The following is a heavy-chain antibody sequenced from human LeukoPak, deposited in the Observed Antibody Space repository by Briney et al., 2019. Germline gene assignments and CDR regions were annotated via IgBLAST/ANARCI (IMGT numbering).Heavy chain of an antibody. CDR1: GFTFSSYG. J-gene: IGHJ3*02. V-gene: IGHV3-48*04. CDR3: ARGFNPAI. Sequence: PGGSLRLSCAASGFTFSSYGMHWVRQAPGKGLEWVSYISTSGSSKFYADSVKGRFIISRDNAKNSLYLQMDSLRAEDTAVYYCARGFNPAIWGQGTMVTVSS. D-gene: IGHD3-3*01. CDR2: ISTSGSSK.